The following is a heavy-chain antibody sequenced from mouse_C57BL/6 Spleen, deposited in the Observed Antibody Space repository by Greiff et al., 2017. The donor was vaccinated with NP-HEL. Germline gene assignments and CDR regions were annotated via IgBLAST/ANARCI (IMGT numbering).Heavy chain of an antibody. CDR2: ISSGSSTI. D-gene: IGHD1-1*01. CDR1: GFTFSDYG. Sequence: EVKLVESGGGLVKPGGSLKLSCAASGFTFSDYGMHWVRQAPEKGLEWVAYISSGSSTIYYADTVKGRFTISRDNAKNTLFLQMTSLRSEDTAMYYCARLITTVVMDYWGQGTSVTVSS. V-gene: IGHV5-17*01. CDR3: ARLITTVVMDY. J-gene: IGHJ4*01.